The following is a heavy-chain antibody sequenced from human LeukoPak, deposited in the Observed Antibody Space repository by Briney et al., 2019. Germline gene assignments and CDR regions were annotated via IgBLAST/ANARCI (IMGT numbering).Heavy chain of an antibody. CDR1: GFTLSSYA. V-gene: IGHV3-30*04. J-gene: IGHJ4*02. D-gene: IGHD3-10*01. CDR2: VSYDGSNK. CDR3: ARGEGLGMVRGKYFDY. Sequence: GGSLRLSCAASGFTLSSYAIHWVRQAPGKGLEWAAVVSYDGSNKYNADSVLGRFTISRDNSKNTLYLQMNSLRPEDTAVYYCARGEGLGMVRGKYFDYWGQGTLVAVSS.